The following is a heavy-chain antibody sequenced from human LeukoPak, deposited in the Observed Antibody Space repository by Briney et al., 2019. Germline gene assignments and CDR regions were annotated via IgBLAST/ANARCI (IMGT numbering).Heavy chain of an antibody. D-gene: IGHD3-9*01. CDR2: IYYSGST. CDR3: VRDRGSDYDILTGYAFDI. Sequence: SETLSLTCTVSGGSISSYYWSWIRQPPGKGLEWIGYIYYSGSTNYNPSLKSRVTISVDTSKNQFSLKLSSVTAADTAVYYCVRDRGSDYDILTGYAFDIWGQGTMVTVSS. V-gene: IGHV4-59*01. CDR1: GGSISSYY. J-gene: IGHJ3*02.